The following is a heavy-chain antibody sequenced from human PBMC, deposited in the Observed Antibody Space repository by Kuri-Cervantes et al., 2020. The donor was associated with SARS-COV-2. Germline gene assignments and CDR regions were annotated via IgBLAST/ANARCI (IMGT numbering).Heavy chain of an antibody. CDR2: ISWNSGSI. J-gene: IGHJ4*02. V-gene: IGHV3-9*03. D-gene: IGHD6-19*01. Sequence: SLKISCAASGFTFDDYAMHWVRQAPGKGLEWVSGISWNSGSIGYADSVKGRFTISRDNAKNSLYLQMNSLRAEDMALYYCARGVGSGWKLFDYWGQGTLVTVSS. CDR3: ARGVGSGWKLFDY. CDR1: GFTFDDYA.